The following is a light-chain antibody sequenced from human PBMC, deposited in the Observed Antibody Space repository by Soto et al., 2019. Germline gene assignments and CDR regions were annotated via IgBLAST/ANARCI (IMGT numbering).Light chain of an antibody. CDR3: QKYNSAPHT. Sequence: DIQMTQSPSSLSASIGDRVTITCRASQGISDYLAWYQQRPGKVPKLLIYAASTLQSGVPSRFSASGSGTDLTLTIINLQPEDVATYYCQKYNSAPHTFGPGTKVD. CDR2: AAS. CDR1: QGISDY. J-gene: IGKJ3*01. V-gene: IGKV1-27*01.